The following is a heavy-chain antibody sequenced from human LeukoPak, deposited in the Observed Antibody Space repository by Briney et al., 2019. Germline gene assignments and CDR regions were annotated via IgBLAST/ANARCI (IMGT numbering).Heavy chain of an antibody. CDR3: AKSFYDTSNFDY. V-gene: IGHV3-11*01. Sequence: GGSLRLSCAASGFTFSDYYMSWIRRAQGKGLEWVAYISSSGTTIYYADSVKGRFTISRDNAKNSLYLQMNSLRAQDTAVYYCAKSFYDTSNFDYWGQGTLVTVSS. D-gene: IGHD2/OR15-2a*01. CDR2: ISSSGTTI. J-gene: IGHJ4*02. CDR1: GFTFSDYY.